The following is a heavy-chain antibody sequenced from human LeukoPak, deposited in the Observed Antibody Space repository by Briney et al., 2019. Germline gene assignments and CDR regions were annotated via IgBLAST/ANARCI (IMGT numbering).Heavy chain of an antibody. Sequence: GGSLRLSCAASGFTFSSYWMHWVRQAPGKGLAWVSRIDSDGSSTSYAEFVKGRFTISRDNAKNTLYLQMTSLRAEDTAVYYCARDNGDFDYWGQGTLVTVSS. V-gene: IGHV3-74*01. J-gene: IGHJ4*02. CDR3: ARDNGDFDY. CDR2: IDSDGSST. D-gene: IGHD4-17*01. CDR1: GFTFSSYW.